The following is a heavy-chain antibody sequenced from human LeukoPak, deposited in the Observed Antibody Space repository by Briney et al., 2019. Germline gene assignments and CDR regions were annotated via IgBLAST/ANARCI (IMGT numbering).Heavy chain of an antibody. CDR2: IDNDGSST. V-gene: IGHV3-74*01. CDR3: ARDPSGYFLP. J-gene: IGHJ5*02. D-gene: IGHD3-22*01. CDR1: GFTFSRYL. Sequence: VPLGESLRLSCAASGFTFSRYLMHWVRPAPGKGLVGVSRIDNDGSSTSYADSVKGRFTISRDNAKSTPYLQMNSLRVEDTAVYYCARDPSGYFLPWGQGTLVTVSS.